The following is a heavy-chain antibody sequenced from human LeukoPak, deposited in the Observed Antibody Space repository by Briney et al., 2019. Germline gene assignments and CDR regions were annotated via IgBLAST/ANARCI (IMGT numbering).Heavy chain of an antibody. V-gene: IGHV1-69*06. CDR3: ATGSGSYQFDY. J-gene: IGHJ4*02. CDR2: IIPIFGTA. D-gene: IGHD3-10*01. CDR1: GGTFSSYA. Sequence: SVTDSCKASGGTFSSYAISWVRQAPGQGLEWMGGIIPIFGTANYAQKFQGRVTITADKSTSTAYMELSSLRSEDTAVYYCATGSGSYQFDYWGQGTLVTVSS.